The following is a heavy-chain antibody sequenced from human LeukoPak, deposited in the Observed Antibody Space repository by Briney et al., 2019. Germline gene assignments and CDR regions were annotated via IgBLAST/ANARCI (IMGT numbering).Heavy chain of an antibody. V-gene: IGHV3-9*01. CDR1: GFTFDDYA. D-gene: IGHD3-22*01. J-gene: IGHJ4*02. CDR3: ARDGDYYDSSGYPN. Sequence: GGSLRLSCAASGFTFDDYAMHWVRQAPGKGLEWVSGISWNSGSIGYADSVKGRFTISRDNAKNSLYLQMNSLRAEDTAVYYCARDGDYYDSSGYPNWGQGTLVTVSS. CDR2: ISWNSGSI.